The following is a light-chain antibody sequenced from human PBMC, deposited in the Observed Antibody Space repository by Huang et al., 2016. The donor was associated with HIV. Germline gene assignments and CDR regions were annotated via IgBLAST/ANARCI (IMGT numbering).Light chain of an antibody. CDR1: QSITNY. CDR3: QQSYNTPDT. V-gene: IGKV1-39*01. J-gene: IGKJ5*01. CDR2: AAS. Sequence: DIQMTQSPSSLSASVGDRVTITCRTSQSITNYLNWYQQKPGRAPKLLIYAASTLQSGVPSRFSGSGSETDFSLTISSLQPEDFATYYCQQSYNTPDTFGQGTRLEIK.